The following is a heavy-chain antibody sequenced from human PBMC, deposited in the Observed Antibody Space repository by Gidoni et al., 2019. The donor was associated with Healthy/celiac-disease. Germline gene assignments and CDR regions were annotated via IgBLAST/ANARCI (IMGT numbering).Heavy chain of an antibody. CDR1: GFRCSNAG. Sequence: EVQLVESGGGLVKPGGSLRLAWEASGFRCSNAGMSWVRQAPGKGLDWVGRIKSKTDVGTTDYAAPVKGRFTISRDDSKNTLYLQMNSLKTEDTAVYYCTTVDIVATIGDGFDYWGQGTLVTVSS. CDR2: IKSKTDVGTT. CDR3: TTVDIVATIGDGFDY. V-gene: IGHV3-15*01. J-gene: IGHJ4*02. D-gene: IGHD5-12*01.